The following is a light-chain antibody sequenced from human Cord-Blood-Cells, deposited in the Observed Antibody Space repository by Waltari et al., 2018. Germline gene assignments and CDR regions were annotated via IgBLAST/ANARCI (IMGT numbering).Light chain of an antibody. J-gene: IGKJ2*03. V-gene: IGKV1-39*01. CDR3: QQSYSTPYS. CDR1: QSISSY. CDR2: AAS. Sequence: DIQITQSRSSLSASVGDRVTSTCRASQSISSYLNWYQQKPGKAPKLLIYAASSLQSGVPSRFSGSGSGTDFTLTISSLQPEDFATYYCQQSYSTPYSFGQGTKLEIK.